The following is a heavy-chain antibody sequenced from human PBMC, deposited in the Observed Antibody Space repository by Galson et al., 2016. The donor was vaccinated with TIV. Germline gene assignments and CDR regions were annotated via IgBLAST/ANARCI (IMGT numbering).Heavy chain of an antibody. J-gene: IGHJ4*02. Sequence: SCKASGDTFRNYVISWVRQAPGQGLEWMGGIIPIHSLANHAQKFQGRVKITADALTSTVYMELSSMRSEDSAVYYFAVDVPCGGDCYFFDFWAQGTRVTVSS. CDR1: GDTFRNYV. CDR3: AVDVPCGGDCYFFDF. CDR2: IIPIHSLA. D-gene: IGHD2-21*01. V-gene: IGHV1-69*10.